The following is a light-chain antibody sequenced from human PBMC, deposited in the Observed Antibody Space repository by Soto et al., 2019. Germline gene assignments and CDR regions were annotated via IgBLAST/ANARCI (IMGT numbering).Light chain of an antibody. CDR1: QSVYNNY. V-gene: IGKV3-20*01. CDR2: GAS. CDR3: QQYGSAPWK. Sequence: EIVLTQTPGTLSLSPGERATLSCRASQSVYNNYLAWYQHKPGQAPRLLIYGASSRATGIPDRFSGSGSRTDFTRTISRLEPEDFAVYYCQQYGSAPWKFGQGSKVEIK. J-gene: IGKJ1*01.